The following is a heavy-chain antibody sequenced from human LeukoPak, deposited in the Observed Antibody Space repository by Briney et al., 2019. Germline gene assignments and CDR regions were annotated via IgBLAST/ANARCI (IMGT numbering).Heavy chain of an antibody. CDR2: INSSANTI. CDR3: ARVLAAAGWD. J-gene: IGHJ4*02. V-gene: IGHV3-48*03. CDR1: GFSFSSYE. D-gene: IGHD6-13*01. Sequence: GGSLRLSCAASGFSFSSYEMNWVRQAPGKGLEWVSFINSSANTIYYADSVKSRFTISRDNAKNSLYLQMNSLRAEDTAIYYCARVLAAAGWDWGQGTPVTVSS.